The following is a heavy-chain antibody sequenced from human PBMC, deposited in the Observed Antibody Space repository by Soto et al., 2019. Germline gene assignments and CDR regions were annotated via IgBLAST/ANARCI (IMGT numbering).Heavy chain of an antibody. CDR3: ALHYYDSSGYSGFDY. CDR2: INPSGGST. V-gene: IGHV1-46*01. J-gene: IGHJ4*02. CDR1: GYTFTSYY. Sequence: GASLKVSCKASGYTFTSYYMHWVRQAPGQGLEWMGIINPSGGSTSYAQKFQGRVTMTRDTSTSTVYMELSSLRSEDTAVYYCALHYYDSSGYSGFDYWGQGTLVTVSS. D-gene: IGHD3-22*01.